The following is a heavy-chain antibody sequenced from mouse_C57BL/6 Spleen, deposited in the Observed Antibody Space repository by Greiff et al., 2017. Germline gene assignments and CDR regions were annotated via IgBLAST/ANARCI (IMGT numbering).Heavy chain of an antibody. D-gene: IGHD2-10*02. Sequence: QVQLQQPGAELVMPGASVKLSCKASGYTFTSYWMHWVKQRPGQGLEWIGEIDPSDSYTNYNQKFKGKSTLTVDKSSSTAYMQLSSLTSEDSAVYYCAREDSIKTGCAYWGQGTLVTVSA. CDR2: IDPSDSYT. V-gene: IGHV1-69*01. CDR3: AREDSIKTGCAY. J-gene: IGHJ3*01. CDR1: GYTFTSYW.